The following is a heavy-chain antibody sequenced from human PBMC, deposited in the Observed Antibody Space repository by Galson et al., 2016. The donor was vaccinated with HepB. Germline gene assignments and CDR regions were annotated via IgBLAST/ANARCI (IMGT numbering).Heavy chain of an antibody. CDR2: ISTTSGNA. Sequence: QSGAEVTKPGASVKVSCKPYGYTFTSSGLSWVRQAPGQGLERVGWISTTSGNANYAQKLQGRVTMTRDTSTSTAYMELRSLTSDDTAIYYSARDKDYTLDYWGQGTLVTVSS. CDR1: GYTFTSSG. D-gene: IGHD4-11*01. V-gene: IGHV1-18*01. J-gene: IGHJ4*02. CDR3: ARDKDYTLDY.